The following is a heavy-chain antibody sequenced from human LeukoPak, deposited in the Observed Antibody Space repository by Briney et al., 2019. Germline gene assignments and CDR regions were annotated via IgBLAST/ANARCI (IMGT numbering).Heavy chain of an antibody. J-gene: IGHJ5*02. CDR1: GGTFSSYA. CDR2: IIPIFGTA. V-gene: IGHV1-69*05. D-gene: IGHD3-10*02. CDR3: ARGTSVRGVTWWFDP. Sequence: SVKVSCKASGGTFSSYAISWVRRAPGQGLEWMGGIIPIFGTANYAQKFQGRVTITTDESTSTAYMELSSLRSEDTAVYYCARGTSVRGVTWWFDPWGQGTLVTVSS.